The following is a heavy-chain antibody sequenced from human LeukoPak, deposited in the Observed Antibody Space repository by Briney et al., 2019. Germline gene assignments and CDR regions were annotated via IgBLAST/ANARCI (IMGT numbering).Heavy chain of an antibody. V-gene: IGHV3-30*04. CDR2: ISYSGSNT. Sequence: GGSLRLSCAASGFTFSSYAMHWVRQAPGKGLEWVAVISYSGSNTYYADSVRGRFTISRDNSKNMLYLQMNSLRAEDTAVYYCAKQSTARSLGEGGQGTLVTVSS. D-gene: IGHD6-6*01. CDR1: GFTFSSYA. CDR3: AKQSTARSLGE. J-gene: IGHJ4*02.